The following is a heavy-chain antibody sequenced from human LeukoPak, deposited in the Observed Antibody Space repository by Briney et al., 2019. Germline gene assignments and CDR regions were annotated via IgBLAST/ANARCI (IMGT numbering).Heavy chain of an antibody. CDR1: GYTFTSYG. Sequence: GASVKVSCKASGYTFTSYGISWVRQAPGQGLEWMGIINPSGGSTSYAQKFQGRVTMTRDTSTSTVYMELSSLRSEDTAVYYCARGRANYGWFDPWGQGTLVTVSS. CDR3: ARGRANYGWFDP. V-gene: IGHV1-46*01. CDR2: INPSGGST. J-gene: IGHJ5*02. D-gene: IGHD1-7*01.